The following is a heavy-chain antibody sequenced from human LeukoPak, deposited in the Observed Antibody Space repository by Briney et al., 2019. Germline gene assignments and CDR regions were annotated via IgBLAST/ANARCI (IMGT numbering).Heavy chain of an antibody. Sequence: SETLSLTCTVSGGSISSYYWSWIRQPPGKGLEWIGYIYTSGSTNYNPSLKNRVTISVDTSKNQFSLKLSSVTAADAAVYYCARGYSGSYGRFDYWGQGTLVTVSS. J-gene: IGHJ4*02. CDR2: IYTSGST. V-gene: IGHV4-4*09. CDR1: GGSISSYY. CDR3: ARGYSGSYGRFDY. D-gene: IGHD1-26*01.